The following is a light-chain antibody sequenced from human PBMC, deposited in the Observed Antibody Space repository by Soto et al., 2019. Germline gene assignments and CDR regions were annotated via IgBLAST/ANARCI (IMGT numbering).Light chain of an antibody. J-gene: IGKJ2*01. Sequence: DIQLTQSPSFLSASVGDRVTITCRASQGISSYLAWYQQKPDKAPKVLIYVASRLQGGVPSRFSGSGSGTEFTLTINSLQTEDFATYYCQQLNSYPSTFGQGTKLEIK. CDR1: QGISSY. CDR3: QQLNSYPST. CDR2: VAS. V-gene: IGKV1-9*01.